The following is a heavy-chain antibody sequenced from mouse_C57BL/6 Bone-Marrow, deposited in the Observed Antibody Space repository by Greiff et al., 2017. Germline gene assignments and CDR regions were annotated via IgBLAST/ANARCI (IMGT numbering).Heavy chain of an antibody. Sequence: VQLQQPGAELVKPGASVKVSCKASGYTFTSYWMHWVKQRPGQGLEWIGRIHPSDSDTNYNQKFKGKATLTVDKSSSTAYMPLSSLTSEDSAVYDSAMNYYGSSYGDDWGKGTTLTVSS. V-gene: IGHV1-74*01. D-gene: IGHD1-1*01. CDR3: AMNYYGSSYGDD. J-gene: IGHJ2*01. CDR1: GYTFTSYW. CDR2: IHPSDSDT.